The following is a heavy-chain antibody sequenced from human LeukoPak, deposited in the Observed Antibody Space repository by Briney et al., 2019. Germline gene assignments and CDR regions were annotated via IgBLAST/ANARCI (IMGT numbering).Heavy chain of an antibody. CDR3: AKEHSRYYYGSGSPNTPFDP. CDR2: ISGSGGST. J-gene: IGHJ5*02. V-gene: IGHV3-23*01. Sequence: QPGGSLRLSCAASGFTFSTYWMSWVRQAPGKGLEWVSAISGSGGSTYYADSVKGRFTISRDNSKNTLYLQMNSLRAEDTAVYYCAKEHSRYYYGSGSPNTPFDPWGQGTLVTVSS. D-gene: IGHD3-10*01. CDR1: GFTFSTYW.